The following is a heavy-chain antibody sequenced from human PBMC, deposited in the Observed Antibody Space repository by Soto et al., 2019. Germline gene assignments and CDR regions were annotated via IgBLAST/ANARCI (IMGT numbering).Heavy chain of an antibody. CDR1: GFTFSSYL. Sequence: GGSLRLSCAAYGFTFSSYLMTWLRQAPGKGLEWVANINPDGSAKYYVDSVKGRFTISRDNAKNSLYLQMNSLRVEDTAVYYCAAPPAGYVYLDVWGQGALVTVSS. CDR2: INPDGSAK. CDR3: AAPPAGYVYLDV. V-gene: IGHV3-7*01. D-gene: IGHD3-16*01. J-gene: IGHJ1*01.